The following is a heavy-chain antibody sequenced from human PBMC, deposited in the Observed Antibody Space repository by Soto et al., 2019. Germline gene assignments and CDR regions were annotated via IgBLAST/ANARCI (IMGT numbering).Heavy chain of an antibody. CDR3: AHYSSTSSFDY. J-gene: IGHJ4*02. V-gene: IGHV2-5*02. CDR2: IYWDDDK. D-gene: IGHD6-13*01. CDR1: GFSLSTSGMG. Sequence: SGPTLVNPTQTFTLACTFPGFSLSTSGMGVGWIRQPPGKALEWLALIYWDDDKRYSPSLKSRLTITKDTSKNQVVLTMTNMDPVDTATYYCAHYSSTSSFDYWGQGTLVTVSS.